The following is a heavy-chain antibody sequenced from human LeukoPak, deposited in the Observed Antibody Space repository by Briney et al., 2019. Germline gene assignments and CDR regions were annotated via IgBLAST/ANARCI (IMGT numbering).Heavy chain of an antibody. CDR2: ISSSGGST. CDR3: AKPTPSLAAAGFDC. V-gene: IGHV3-23*01. Sequence: PGGSLRLSCAASGFTFSNYAMSWVRQAPGKGLEWVSSISSSGGSTFYADSVKGRFTISRDKSKNTLHLQMNSLKAEDTAVYYCAKPTPSLAAAGFDCWGQGTLVTVSS. D-gene: IGHD6-13*01. CDR1: GFTFSNYA. J-gene: IGHJ4*02.